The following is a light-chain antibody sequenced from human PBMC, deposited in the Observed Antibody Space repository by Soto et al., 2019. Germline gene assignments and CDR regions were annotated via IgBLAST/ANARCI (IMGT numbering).Light chain of an antibody. CDR3: QQYNNWPRT. J-gene: IGKJ2*01. Sequence: EIVMTQSPATLSVSPGERATLSCRASQSVSSNLAWYQQKPGQAPRLLIYGASTRATGIPARFSGSGSGTEFTLTISSLQSEDFAVYYCQQYNNWPRTFGQGTKLXX. CDR1: QSVSSN. CDR2: GAS. V-gene: IGKV3-15*01.